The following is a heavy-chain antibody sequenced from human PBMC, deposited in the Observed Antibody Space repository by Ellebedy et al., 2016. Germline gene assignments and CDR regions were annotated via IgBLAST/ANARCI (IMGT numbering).Heavy chain of an antibody. CDR2: YDPEDAKI. Sequence: ASVKVSCKVSGHTVSEMSINWVRQAPGKGLEWMGGYDPEDAKIVYAQNFQGRVTMTEDTSTETAYMELSSLRSEDTAMYYCAAYYLISPFDPWGQGTLVTVSS. D-gene: IGHD2-8*01. CDR3: AAYYLISPFDP. CDR1: GHTVSEMS. V-gene: IGHV1-24*01. J-gene: IGHJ5*02.